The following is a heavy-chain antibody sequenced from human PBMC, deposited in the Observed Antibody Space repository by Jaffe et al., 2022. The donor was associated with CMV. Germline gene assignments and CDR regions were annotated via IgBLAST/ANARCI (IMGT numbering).Heavy chain of an antibody. Sequence: EVQLVESGGGLVQPGGSLRLSCAASGFTFSSYSMNWVRQAPGKGLEWVSYISSSSSTIYYADSVKGRFTISRDNAKNSLYLQMNSLRDEDTAVYYCARDSPSGWYMGFDYWGQGTLVTVSS. V-gene: IGHV3-48*02. CDR1: GFTFSSYS. D-gene: IGHD6-19*01. CDR2: ISSSSSTI. CDR3: ARDSPSGWYMGFDY. J-gene: IGHJ4*02.